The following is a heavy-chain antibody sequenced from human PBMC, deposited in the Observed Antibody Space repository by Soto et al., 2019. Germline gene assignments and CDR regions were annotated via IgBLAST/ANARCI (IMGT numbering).Heavy chain of an antibody. CDR2: ISRSNSII. V-gene: IGHV3-48*01. D-gene: IGHD3-10*01. CDR1: GFTFSSYR. J-gene: IGHJ5*02. Sequence: PGGSLRLSCAASGFTFSSYRMNWVRQAPGKGLEWVSYISRSNSIIYYADSVKGRFTISRDNAKNSLYLQMNSLRAEDTAVYYCASDDAAGWFDPWGQRTPVTVSS. CDR3: ASDDAAGWFDP.